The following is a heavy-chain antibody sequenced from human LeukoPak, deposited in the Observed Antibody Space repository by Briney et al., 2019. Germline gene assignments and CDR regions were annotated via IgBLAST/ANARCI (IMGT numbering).Heavy chain of an antibody. CDR2: ISSSSSTI. Sequence: GGSLRLSCAASGFTFSNYAMSWVRQAPGKGPEWVSGISSSSSTIYYADSVKGRFTISRDNAKNSLYLQMNSLRAEDTAVYYCARSGSYWVPYGMDVWGQGTTVTVSS. CDR1: GFTFSNYA. V-gene: IGHV3-48*04. J-gene: IGHJ6*02. CDR3: ARSGSYWVPYGMDV. D-gene: IGHD1-26*01.